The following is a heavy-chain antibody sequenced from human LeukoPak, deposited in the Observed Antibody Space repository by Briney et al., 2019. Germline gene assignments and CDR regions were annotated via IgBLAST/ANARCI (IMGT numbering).Heavy chain of an antibody. D-gene: IGHD6-19*01. J-gene: IGHJ6*02. CDR2: ISSSSSTI. CDR3: ARDSSGWPTSYYYGMDV. Sequence: GGSLRLSCAASGFTFSSYSMNWVRQAPGKGLGWVSYISSSSSTIYYADSVKGRFTISRDNAKNSLYLQMNSLRDEDTAVYYCARDSSGWPTSYYYGMDVWGQGTTVTVSS. V-gene: IGHV3-48*02. CDR1: GFTFSSYS.